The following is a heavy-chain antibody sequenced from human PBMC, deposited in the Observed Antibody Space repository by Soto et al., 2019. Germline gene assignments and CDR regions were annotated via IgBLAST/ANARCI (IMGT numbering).Heavy chain of an antibody. D-gene: IGHD1-26*01. CDR3: AKGVKLLAPYYYYGMDV. V-gene: IGHV3-23*01. Sequence: GGSLRLSCAASGFTFSSYAMSWVRQAPGKGLEWVSAISGSGGSTYYADSVKGRFTISRDNSKNTLYLQMNSLRAEDTAVYYCAKGVKLLAPYYYYGMDVWGQGTTVTVSS. J-gene: IGHJ6*02. CDR2: ISGSGGST. CDR1: GFTFSSYA.